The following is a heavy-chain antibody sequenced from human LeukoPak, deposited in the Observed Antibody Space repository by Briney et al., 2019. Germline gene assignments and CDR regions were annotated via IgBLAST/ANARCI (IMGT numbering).Heavy chain of an antibody. Sequence: GGSLRLFCAASGFTFSSFGMNWVRQAPGKGLEWVANIKQDGSEKYYVDSVKGRFTISRDNAKNSLYLQMSSLRAEDTAVYYCGMAMDVWGRGTTVTVSS. CDR3: GMAMDV. D-gene: IGHD5-24*01. V-gene: IGHV3-7*05. CDR1: GFTFSSFG. J-gene: IGHJ6*02. CDR2: IKQDGSEK.